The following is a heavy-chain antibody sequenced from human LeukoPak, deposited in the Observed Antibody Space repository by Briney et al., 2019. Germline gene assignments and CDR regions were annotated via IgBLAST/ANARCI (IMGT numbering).Heavy chain of an antibody. D-gene: IGHD5-18*01. J-gene: IGHJ4*02. CDR2: ISSSGSTI. Sequence: GGSLRLSCAASGFTFSSYEMNWVRQAPGKGLEWVSYISSSGSTIYYADSVKGRFTISRDNARNSLYLQMNSLRAEDTAVYYCARAQRGYSYGDDFDYWGQGTLVTVSS. CDR3: ARAQRGYSYGDDFDY. CDR1: GFTFSSYE. V-gene: IGHV3-48*03.